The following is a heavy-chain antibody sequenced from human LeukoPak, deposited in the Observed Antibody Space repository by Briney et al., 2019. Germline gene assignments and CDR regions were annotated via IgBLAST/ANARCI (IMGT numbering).Heavy chain of an antibody. Sequence: SVKVSCKASGGTFSSYAISWVRQAPGQGLEWMGGIIPIFGRANYAQKFQGRVTITADESTSTAYMELSSLRSEDTAVYYCARDDNGEVVTATPTTIEYFQHWGQGTLVTVSS. V-gene: IGHV1-69*01. CDR1: GGTFSSYA. CDR2: IIPIFGRA. J-gene: IGHJ1*01. D-gene: IGHD2-21*02. CDR3: ARDDNGEVVTATPTTIEYFQH.